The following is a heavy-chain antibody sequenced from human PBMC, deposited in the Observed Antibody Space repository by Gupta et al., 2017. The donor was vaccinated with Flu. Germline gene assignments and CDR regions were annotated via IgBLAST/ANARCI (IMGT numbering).Heavy chain of an antibody. CDR2: IYPDSGGA. J-gene: IGHJ4*02. Sequence: QVQLEQSGAEVRKPGGSVMVSCKAVGYTVTGHSMHWWGQAPGQGLEWMGGIYPDSGGANYAQKFQGRVTMTRDTSISTLYMELSRLRYDDTAMYYCARDLLNVVVTAEPHCGQGTLVTVSS. D-gene: IGHD2-21*02. CDR3: ARDLLNVVVTAEPH. V-gene: IGHV1-2*02. CDR1: GYTVTGHS.